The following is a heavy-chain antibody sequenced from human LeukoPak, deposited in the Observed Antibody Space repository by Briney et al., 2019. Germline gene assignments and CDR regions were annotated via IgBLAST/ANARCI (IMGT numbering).Heavy chain of an antibody. CDR1: GYTFTSYY. D-gene: IGHD5-18*01. CDR2: INPSGGST. CDR3: ARLHTAMDTFDY. Sequence: ASVKVSCKTSGYTFTSYYMHWVRQAPGQGLEWMGIINPSGGSTSYAQKFQGRVTMTRDTSTSTVYMELSSLRSEDTAVYYCARLHTAMDTFDYWGQGTLVTVSS. J-gene: IGHJ4*02. V-gene: IGHV1-46*01.